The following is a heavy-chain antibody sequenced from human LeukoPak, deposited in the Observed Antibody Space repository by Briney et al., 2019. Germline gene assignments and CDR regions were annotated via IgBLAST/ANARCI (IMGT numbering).Heavy chain of an antibody. Sequence: GGSLRLSCAASGFAFSFYAMSCLRQPPGKGLEWVSTINANSGTTSYAASVRGRFTISRDNSKNTLYLQVNTLRADDTVTYYCAKPVSGGLAVTADWFHPWGQGTLVVVSS. V-gene: IGHV3-23*01. CDR1: GFAFSFYA. D-gene: IGHD6-19*01. J-gene: IGHJ5*01. CDR3: AKPVSGGLAVTADWFHP. CDR2: INANSGTT.